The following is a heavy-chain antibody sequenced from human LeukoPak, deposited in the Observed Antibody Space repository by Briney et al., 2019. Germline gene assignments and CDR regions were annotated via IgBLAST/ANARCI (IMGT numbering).Heavy chain of an antibody. CDR2: ISAYNGNA. V-gene: IGHV1-18*01. J-gene: IGHJ5*02. D-gene: IGHD3-16*01. CDR1: GYTFTSYG. CDR3: AREVWGPTSQWFDP. Sequence: ASVKVSCKASGYTFTSYGISWVRQAPGQGLEWMGWISAYNGNANYAQKFQGRVTMTRETSTSTAYMELRSLKSDDTAVYYCAREVWGPTSQWFDPWGQGTQVTVSS.